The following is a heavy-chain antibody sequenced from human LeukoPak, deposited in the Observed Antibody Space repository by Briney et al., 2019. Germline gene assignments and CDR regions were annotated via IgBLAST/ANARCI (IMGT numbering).Heavy chain of an antibody. V-gene: IGHV4-61*02. CDR3: ARHKDYYYSYMDV. J-gene: IGHJ6*03. CDR2: IYTSGST. CDR1: GGSISGGSYY. Sequence: SETLSLTCTVSGGSISGGSYYWSWIRQPAGKGLEWIGRIYTSGSTHYNPSLKSRVTISVDTSKNQFSLKLSSVTAADTAVYYCARHKDYYYSYMDVWGKGTTVTISS.